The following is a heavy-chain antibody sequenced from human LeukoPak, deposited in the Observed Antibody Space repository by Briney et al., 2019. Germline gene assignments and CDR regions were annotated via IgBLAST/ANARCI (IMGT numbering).Heavy chain of an antibody. Sequence: PGGSLKLSCAASGFAFSRSAMHWVRQASGKGLEWVGRIRSKANSYATAYAASVKGRFTISRDDSKNTAYLQMNSLKTEDTAVYYCTRNGLRWGQGTMVTVSS. CDR2: IRSKANSYAT. D-gene: IGHD4-17*01. J-gene: IGHJ3*01. CDR3: TRNGLR. V-gene: IGHV3-73*01. CDR1: GFAFSRSA.